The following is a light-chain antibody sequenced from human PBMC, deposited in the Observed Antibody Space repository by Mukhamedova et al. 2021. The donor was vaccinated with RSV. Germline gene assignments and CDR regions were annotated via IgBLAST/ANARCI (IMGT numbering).Light chain of an antibody. CDR2: GAS. CDR1: QGIRSW. CDR3: QQYNSYPIT. V-gene: IGKV1D-16*01. Sequence: RVTITCRASQGIRSWLAWYQQNPGKAPKSLISGASNLESGVPSRFSGSGSGTDFTLTISSLQPEDYATYYCQQYNSYPITFGQGT. J-gene: IGKJ5*01.